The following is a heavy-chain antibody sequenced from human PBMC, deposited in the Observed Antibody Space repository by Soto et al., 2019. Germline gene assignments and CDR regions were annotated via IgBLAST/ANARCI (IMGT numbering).Heavy chain of an antibody. D-gene: IGHD5-18*01. CDR1: GGSISSYY. CDR2: IYYSGST. V-gene: IGHV4-59*01. J-gene: IGHJ6*02. Sequence: SETLSLTCTVSGGSISSYYWSWIRQPPGKGLEWIGYIYYSGSTNYNPSLKSRVTISVDTSKNQFSLKLTSVTAADTAVYYCARGGYSYGRDYGMDAWGQGTTVTVSS. CDR3: ARGGYSYGRDYGMDA.